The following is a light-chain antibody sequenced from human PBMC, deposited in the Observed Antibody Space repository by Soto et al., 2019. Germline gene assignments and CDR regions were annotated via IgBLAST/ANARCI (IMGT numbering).Light chain of an antibody. J-gene: IGKJ4*01. V-gene: IGKV3-11*01. CDR3: QQFSSYPLT. Sequence: EIVLTQAPATXSXXPXXXXXXXXRASQSVSSYLAWYQQKPGQAPRLLIYDASNRATGIPARFSGSGSGTDFTLTISRLEPEDFAVYYCQQFSSYPLTFGGGTMVDIK. CDR2: DAS. CDR1: QSVSSY.